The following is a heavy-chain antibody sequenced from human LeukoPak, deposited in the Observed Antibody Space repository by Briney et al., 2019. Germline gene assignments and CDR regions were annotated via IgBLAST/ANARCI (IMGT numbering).Heavy chain of an antibody. V-gene: IGHV1-2*02. J-gene: IGHJ4*01. CDR1: GYTFRNFY. D-gene: IGHD3-10*01. CDR2: INADSGST. Sequence: ASVKVSCKALGYTFRNFYIHWGRQAPGKGFEWMGWINADSGSTQYVQKFQGRVTMTRDTSTSTVYMELDRLSSDDTAMYYCARAMSGDVFDYWGHGTLVIVSS. CDR3: ARAMSGDVFDY.